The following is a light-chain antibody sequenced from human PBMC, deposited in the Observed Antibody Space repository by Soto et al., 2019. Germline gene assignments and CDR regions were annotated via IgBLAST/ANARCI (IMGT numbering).Light chain of an antibody. Sequence: DIQMTQSPSTVPASVGDRVTMACRASQSISNYLNWYQKKPGKAAKVLSYAAYSLQSGVSSRFSGSGCGTDFTLHISGLQPEDFATYYCQQSYNTRWTFGQGTTV. CDR2: AAY. J-gene: IGKJ1*01. CDR1: QSISNY. V-gene: IGKV1-39*01. CDR3: QQSYNTRWT.